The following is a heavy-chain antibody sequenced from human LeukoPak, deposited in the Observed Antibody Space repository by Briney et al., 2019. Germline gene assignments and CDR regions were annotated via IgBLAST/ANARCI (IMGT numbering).Heavy chain of an antibody. V-gene: IGHV4-39*07. CDR1: GVSISSGDYY. D-gene: IGHD6-6*01. J-gene: IGHJ4*03. CDR2: INHSGST. Sequence: SETLSLTCTVSGVSISSGDYYWSWIRQPPGKGLEWIGEINHSGSTNYNPSLKSRVTISVDTSKNQFSLKLSSVTAADTAVYYCARRVAARPGARYFDYWGQGTLVTVSS. CDR3: ARRVAARPGARYFDY.